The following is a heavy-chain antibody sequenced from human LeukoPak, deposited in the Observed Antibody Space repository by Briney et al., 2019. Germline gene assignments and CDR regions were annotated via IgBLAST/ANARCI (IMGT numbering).Heavy chain of an antibody. CDR1: GFTVSSNY. J-gene: IGHJ5*02. V-gene: IGHV3-53*01. D-gene: IGHD6-6*01. CDR3: ARSREAARPGFDP. CDR2: IYSGGIT. Sequence: GGSLRLSCAASGFTVSSNYTSWVRQAPGKGLEWVSVIYSGGITYYADSVKGRFTISRDKSKHPLYLQMNSLRAEDTAVYYCARSREAARPGFDPWGQGTLVTVSS.